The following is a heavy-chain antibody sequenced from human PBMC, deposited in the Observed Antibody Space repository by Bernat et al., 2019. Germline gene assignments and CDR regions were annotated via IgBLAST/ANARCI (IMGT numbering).Heavy chain of an antibody. CDR1: GFTFSSYW. J-gene: IGHJ3*02. CDR2: INSDGSST. D-gene: IGHD4-17*01. V-gene: IGHV3-74*01. CDR3: ARFDYGDYVTDRGAAAFDI. Sequence: EVQLVESGGGLVQPGGSLRLSCAASGFTFSSYWMHWVRQAPGKGLVWVSRINSDGSSTSYADSVKGRFTISRDNTKNTLYLQMNSLRAEDTAVYYCARFDYGDYVTDRGAAAFDIWGQGIMVTVSS.